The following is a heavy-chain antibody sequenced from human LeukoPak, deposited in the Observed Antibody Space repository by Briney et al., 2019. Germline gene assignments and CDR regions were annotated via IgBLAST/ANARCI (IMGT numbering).Heavy chain of an antibody. CDR3: ARDLHAYYYGSGSSFYYYYMDV. J-gene: IGHJ6*03. D-gene: IGHD3-10*01. Sequence: RPSETLSLTCTVSGGSIGSYYWSWIRQPAGKGLEWIGRIYTSGSTNYNPSLKSRVTMSVDTSKNQFSLKLSSVTAADTAVYYCARDLHAYYYGSGSSFYYYYMDVWGKGTTVTISS. CDR2: IYTSGST. CDR1: GGSIGSYY. V-gene: IGHV4-4*07.